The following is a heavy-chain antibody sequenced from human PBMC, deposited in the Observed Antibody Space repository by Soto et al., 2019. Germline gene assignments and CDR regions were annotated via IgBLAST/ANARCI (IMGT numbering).Heavy chain of an antibody. CDR2: ISSSSSTI. J-gene: IGHJ4*02. D-gene: IGHD5-12*01. Sequence: EVQLVESGGGLVQPGGSLRLSCAASGFTFSSYSMNWVRQAPGEGLEWVSYISSSSSTIYYADSVKGRFTNSRDNAKNSLYLQMNSLRDEEAAVYSCARGGGWLLDYWGQGTLVTVSS. CDR1: GFTFSSYS. CDR3: ARGGGWLLDY. V-gene: IGHV3-48*02.